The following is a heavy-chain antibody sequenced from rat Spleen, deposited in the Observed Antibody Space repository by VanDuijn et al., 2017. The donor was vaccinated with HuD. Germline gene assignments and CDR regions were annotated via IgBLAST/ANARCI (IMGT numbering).Heavy chain of an antibody. CDR3: ARHNSGYFDY. CDR2: INSAGST. CDR1: GHSITSSYR. J-gene: IGHJ2*01. V-gene: IGHV3-3*01. D-gene: IGHD4-3*01. Sequence: EVQLQESGPGLVKPSQSLSLTCSVTGHSITSSYRWNWIRKFPGNKLEWMGYINSAGSTNYNPSLKSRISITRDTSKNQFFLQVNSVTTEDTATYYCARHNSGYFDYWGQGVMVTVSS.